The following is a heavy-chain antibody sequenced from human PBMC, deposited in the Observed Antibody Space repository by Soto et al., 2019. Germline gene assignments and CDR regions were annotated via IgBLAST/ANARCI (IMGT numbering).Heavy chain of an antibody. Sequence: PSETLSLTCTVSGASISSSSYYWGWIRQPPGKGLEWIGSIYYSGSTYYNPSLKSRVTISVDTSKNQFSLKLSSVTAADTAVYYCARRYIVVVPTGWFDPWGQGTLVTVSS. CDR2: IYYSGST. J-gene: IGHJ5*02. V-gene: IGHV4-39*01. CDR3: ARRYIVVVPTGWFDP. CDR1: GASISSSSYY. D-gene: IGHD2-2*01.